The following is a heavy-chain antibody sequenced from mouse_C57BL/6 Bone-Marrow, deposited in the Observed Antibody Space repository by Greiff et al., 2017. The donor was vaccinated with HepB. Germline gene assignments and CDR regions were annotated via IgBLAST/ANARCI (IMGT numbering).Heavy chain of an antibody. CDR3: AYYGSSWWFAY. CDR2: IYPRSGNT. J-gene: IGHJ3*01. V-gene: IGHV1-81*01. CDR1: GYTFTSYG. Sequence: QVQLQQSGAELARPGASVKLSCKASGYTFTSYGISWVKQRTGQGLEWIGEIYPRSGNTYYNEKFKGKATLTADKSSSTAYMELRSLTSEDSAVYFCAYYGSSWWFAYWGQGTLVTVSA. D-gene: IGHD1-1*01.